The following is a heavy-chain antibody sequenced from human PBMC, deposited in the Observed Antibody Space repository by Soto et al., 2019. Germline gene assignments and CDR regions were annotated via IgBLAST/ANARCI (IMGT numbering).Heavy chain of an antibody. V-gene: IGHV1-69*13. CDR1: GGTFNSYT. J-gene: IGHJ3*02. D-gene: IGHD6-6*01. CDR3: ARAFEYSSSSVAFDI. Sequence: SVKVSCKASGGTFNSYTISWVRQAPGQGLKWMGGIIPIFGAANYAQKFQGRVTITADESTSTAYMELSSLRSEDTAVYYCARAFEYSSSSVAFDIWGHGTMVTVSS. CDR2: IIPIFGAA.